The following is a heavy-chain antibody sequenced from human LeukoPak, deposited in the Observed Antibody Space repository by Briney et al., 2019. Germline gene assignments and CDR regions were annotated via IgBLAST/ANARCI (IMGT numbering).Heavy chain of an antibody. D-gene: IGHD5-24*01. CDR1: GGSISSYY. CDR2: IYHSGST. J-gene: IGHJ4*02. CDR3: TRVDSHGSSDI. V-gene: IGHV4-59*12. Sequence: PSETLSLTCTVSGGSISSYYWSWVRQPPGKGLEWIWEIYHSGSTNYNPYLKCRATISVDKSKGQFYLKLSSVTTADTALYYFTRVDSHGSSDIWGQGSLITVSS.